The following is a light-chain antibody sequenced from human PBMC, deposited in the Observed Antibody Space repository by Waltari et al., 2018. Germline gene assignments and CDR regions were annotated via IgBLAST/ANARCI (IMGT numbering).Light chain of an antibody. CDR2: DAS. CDR3: QQYDNVPLT. CDR1: QDINHY. V-gene: IGKV1-33*01. Sequence: DIQMTQSPSSLSASVGDRVTITCQASQDINHYLNWYQQKPGKAPKLLIYDASDLELGVPSRFSGSGSATDFTLTISSLQPEDVGTYYCQQYDNVPLTFGPGTKVDIK. J-gene: IGKJ3*01.